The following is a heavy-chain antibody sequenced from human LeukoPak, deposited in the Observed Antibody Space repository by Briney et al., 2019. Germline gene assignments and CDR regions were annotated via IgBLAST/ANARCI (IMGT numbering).Heavy chain of an antibody. CDR1: GFTFNDYE. Sequence: GGSLRLSCAASGFTFNDYEMTWVRQAPGKGLEWISYISSSGSITSHADSVKGRFTISRDNAKNSLYLQMNSLRAEDTAVYYCARVVPYGDYSWDDYWGQGTLVAVSS. D-gene: IGHD4-17*01. J-gene: IGHJ4*02. V-gene: IGHV3-48*03. CDR2: ISSSGSIT. CDR3: ARVVPYGDYSWDDY.